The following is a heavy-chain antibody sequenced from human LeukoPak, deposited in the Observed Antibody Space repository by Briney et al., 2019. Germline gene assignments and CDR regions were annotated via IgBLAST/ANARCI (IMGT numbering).Heavy chain of an antibody. J-gene: IGHJ4*02. CDR2: MNPNSGNT. D-gene: IGHD3-3*01. CDR1: GYTFNSYD. V-gene: IGHV1-8*01. CDR3: ARVRGTSYYDFWSGYPDY. Sequence: ASVKVSCKASGYTFNSYDINWVRQATGQGLEWMGWMNPNSGNTGYAQKFQGRVTMTRNTSISTAYMELSSLRSEDTAVYYCARVRGTSYYDFWSGYPDYWGQGTLVTVSS.